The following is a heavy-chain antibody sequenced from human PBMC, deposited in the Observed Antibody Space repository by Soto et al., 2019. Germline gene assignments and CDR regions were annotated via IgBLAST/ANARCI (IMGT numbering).Heavy chain of an antibody. CDR1: GGSISSGGSY. D-gene: IGHD6-19*01. J-gene: IGHJ4*02. CDR3: ARDGTSGWVDS. CDR2: IYYSGST. V-gene: IGHV4-31*01. Sequence: QVQLQESGPGLVKPSQTLSLTCTVSGGSISSGGSYWTWIRQHPGKGLEWIGYIYYSGSTYYNPSLKSPVTISIDTSENQFSLKLSSVTAADTAVYYCARDGTSGWVDSWGQGILVTVSS.